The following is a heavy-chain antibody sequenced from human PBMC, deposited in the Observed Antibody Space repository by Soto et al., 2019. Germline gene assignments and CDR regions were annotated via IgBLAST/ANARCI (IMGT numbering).Heavy chain of an antibody. CDR1: EGTFSSYT. CDR3: ARERWYSSSWTSYYYYGMDV. D-gene: IGHD6-13*01. Sequence: SVKVSCKASEGTFSSYTISWVRQAPGQGLEWMGRIIPILGIANYAQKFQGRVTITADKSTSTAYMELSSLRSEDTAVYYCARERWYSSSWTSYYYYGMDVWGQGTTVTVSS. J-gene: IGHJ6*02. V-gene: IGHV1-69*04. CDR2: IIPILGIA.